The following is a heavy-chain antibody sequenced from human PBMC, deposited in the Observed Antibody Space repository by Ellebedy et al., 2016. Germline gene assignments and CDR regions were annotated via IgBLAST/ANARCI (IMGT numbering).Heavy chain of an antibody. D-gene: IGHD2-21*02. CDR3: TTGVTLNNYFDY. V-gene: IGHV3-15*01. Sequence: GGSLRLSXAASGFTFSNAWMSWVRQAPGKGLEWVGRIKSKTDGGTTDYAAPVKGRFTISRDDSKNTLYLQMNSLKTEDTAVYYCTTGVTLNNYFDYWGQGTLVTVSS. CDR2: IKSKTDGGTT. J-gene: IGHJ4*02. CDR1: GFTFSNAW.